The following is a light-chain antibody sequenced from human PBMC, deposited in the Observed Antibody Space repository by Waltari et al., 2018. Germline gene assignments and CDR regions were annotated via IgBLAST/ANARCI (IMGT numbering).Light chain of an antibody. Sequence: DVVMTQSPLSLPVTLGQPASISCRSNQSLVHSDGNTNLIWFQQRPGQSPRRLIYKVSNRDPGVPDRVSGSGSGTDFTLKISRVEAEDVGVYYCMQALQTPLFTFGPGTKVDIK. CDR3: MQALQTPLFT. V-gene: IGKV2-30*02. J-gene: IGKJ3*01. CDR2: KVS. CDR1: QSLVHSDGNTN.